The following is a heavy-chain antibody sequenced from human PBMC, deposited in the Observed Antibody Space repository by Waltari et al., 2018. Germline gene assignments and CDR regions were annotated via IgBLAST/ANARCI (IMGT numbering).Heavy chain of an antibody. CDR3: ARDTSGYSSGRLGY. CDR1: GNTFTGYY. J-gene: IGHJ4*02. D-gene: IGHD6-19*01. CDR2: INPNSGGT. Sequence: QVQLVQSGAEVKKHGASVKVSCKASGNTFTGYYMHCVRQPPGQGLEWMGRINPNSGGTNYAQKFQGRVTMTRDTSISTAYMELSRLRSDDTAVYYCARDTSGYSSGRLGYWGQGTLVTVSS. V-gene: IGHV1-2*06.